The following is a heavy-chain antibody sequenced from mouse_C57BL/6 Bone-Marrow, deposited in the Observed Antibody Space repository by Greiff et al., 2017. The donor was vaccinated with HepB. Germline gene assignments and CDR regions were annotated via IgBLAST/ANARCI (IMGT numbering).Heavy chain of an antibody. CDR3: TREGKGY. Sequence: VQRVESGAELVRPGASVTLSCKASGYTFTDYEMHWVKQTPVHGLEWIGAIDPETGGTAYNQKFKGKAILTADKSSSTAYMELRSLTSEDSAVYYCTREGKGYWGQGTTLTVSS. J-gene: IGHJ2*01. CDR1: GYTFTDYE. CDR2: IDPETGGT. V-gene: IGHV1-15*01.